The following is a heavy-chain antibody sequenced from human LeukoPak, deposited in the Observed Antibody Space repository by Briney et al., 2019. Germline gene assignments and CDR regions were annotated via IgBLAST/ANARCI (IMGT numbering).Heavy chain of an antibody. V-gene: IGHV3-30*04. CDR1: GFTFSSYA. CDR2: ISYDGSNK. J-gene: IGHJ4*02. D-gene: IGHD3-10*01. Sequence: GGSLRLSRAASGFTFSSYAMHWVRQAPGKGLEWVAVISYDGSNKYNADSVKGRFTISRDNSKNTLYLQMNSLRAEDTAVYYCARDQYGSGSYYNEKFDYWGQGTLVTVSS. CDR3: ARDQYGSGSYYNEKFDY.